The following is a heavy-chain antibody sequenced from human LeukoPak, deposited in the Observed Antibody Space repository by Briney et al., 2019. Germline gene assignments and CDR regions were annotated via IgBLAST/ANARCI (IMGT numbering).Heavy chain of an antibody. CDR3: ARDGESGVSSGPQTYYFDY. J-gene: IGHJ4*02. D-gene: IGHD6-19*01. CDR2: IYHSGST. Sequence: SETLSLTCAVSGGSISSNNWWSWVRQPPGKGLEWIGEIYHSGSTNYNPSLKSRVTISVDKSKNRLSLKLSSVTAADTAVYFCARDGESGVSSGPQTYYFDYWGQGTLVTVSS. V-gene: IGHV4-4*02. CDR1: GGSISSNNW.